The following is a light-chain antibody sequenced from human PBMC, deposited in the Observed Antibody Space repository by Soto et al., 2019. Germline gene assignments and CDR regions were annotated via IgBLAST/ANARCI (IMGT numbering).Light chain of an antibody. CDR1: QTVSSL. CDR3: QKYWKWPIS. Sequence: EIVMTHSPATVSVSPLEIATLSCRSSQTVSSLLASYQQKPGQAPRLLIYRASTRAAGLPDRFSGSGSGTAFTLTISSLQSEDFAVYCCQKYWKWPISFGQGTRLEIK. V-gene: IGKV3-15*01. J-gene: IGKJ5*01. CDR2: RAS.